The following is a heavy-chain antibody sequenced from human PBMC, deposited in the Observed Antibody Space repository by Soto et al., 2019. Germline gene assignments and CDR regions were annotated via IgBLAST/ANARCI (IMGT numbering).Heavy chain of an antibody. V-gene: IGHV4-34*01. J-gene: IGHJ4*02. CDR3: ARSQTTVTSYDY. CDR1: GESVCGYY. D-gene: IGHD4-17*01. Sequence: PSETPSLTCAVYGESVCGYYWGWIRQPPGKGLEWIGEINHSGSTNYNPSLKSRVTISVDTSKNQFSLKLSSVTAADTAVYYCARSQTTVTSYDYWGQGTLVTVSS. CDR2: INHSGST.